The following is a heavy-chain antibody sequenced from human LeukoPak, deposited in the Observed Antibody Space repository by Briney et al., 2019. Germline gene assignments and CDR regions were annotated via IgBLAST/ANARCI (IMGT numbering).Heavy chain of an antibody. J-gene: IGHJ4*02. V-gene: IGHV4-34*01. Sequence: SETLSLTCAVYGGSFSGYYWSWVRQPPGKGLEWIGEIYHSGSTNYNPSLKSRVTISVDKSKNQFSLKLSSVTAADTAVYYCARAHAFGVFDYWGQGTLVTVSS. CDR2: IYHSGST. CDR1: GGSFSGYY. CDR3: ARAHAFGVFDY. D-gene: IGHD3-3*01.